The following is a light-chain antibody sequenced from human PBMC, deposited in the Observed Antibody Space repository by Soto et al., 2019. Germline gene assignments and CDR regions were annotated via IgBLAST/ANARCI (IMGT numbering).Light chain of an antibody. CDR2: AAS. CDR1: QGISSY. J-gene: IGKJ4*01. CDR3: QHYYSYPLP. Sequence: AIRENQSAASLSASPRARVTITCRASQGISSYLAWYQQKPGKCPKLLIYAASTLQSGVPSRFSGSGSGTDFTLTISCLQSEDFASYYCQHYYSYPLPFGGGTKVDIK. V-gene: IGKV1-8*01.